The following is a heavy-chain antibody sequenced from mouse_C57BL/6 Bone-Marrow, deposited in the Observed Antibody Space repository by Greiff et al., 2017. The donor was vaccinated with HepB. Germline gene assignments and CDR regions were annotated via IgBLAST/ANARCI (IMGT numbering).Heavy chain of an antibody. J-gene: IGHJ3*01. V-gene: IGHV1-50*01. CDR3: ASRYYYGSGYGAY. D-gene: IGHD1-1*01. Sequence: QVQLQQSGAELVKPGASVKLSCKASGYTFTSYWMQWVKQRPGQGLEWIGEIDPSDSYTNYNQKFKGKATLTVDTSSSTAYMQLSSLTSEDSAVYYCASRYYYGSGYGAYWGQGTLVTVSA. CDR2: IDPSDSYT. CDR1: GYTFTSYW.